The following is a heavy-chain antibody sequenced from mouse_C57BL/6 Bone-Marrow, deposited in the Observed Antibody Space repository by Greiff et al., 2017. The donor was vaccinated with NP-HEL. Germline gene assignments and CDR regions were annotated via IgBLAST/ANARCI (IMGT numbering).Heavy chain of an antibody. CDR1: GLTFSSYG. J-gene: IGHJ2*01. CDR3: ARHWRWSRDFDY. CDR2: ISSGGSYT. Sequence: EVQVVESGGDLVKPGGSLKLSCAASGLTFSSYGMSWVRQTPDKRLEWVATISSGGSYTYYPDSVKGRFTISRDNAKNTLYLQMSSLKSEDTAMYYCARHWRWSRDFDYWGQGTTLTVSS. D-gene: IGHD2-2*01. V-gene: IGHV5-6*01.